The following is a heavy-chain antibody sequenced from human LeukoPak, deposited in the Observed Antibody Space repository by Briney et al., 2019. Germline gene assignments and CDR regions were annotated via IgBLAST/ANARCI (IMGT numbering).Heavy chain of an antibody. D-gene: IGHD2-15*01. J-gene: IGHJ4*02. V-gene: IGHV4-39*01. Sequence: PSETLSLTCTVSGGSISSSNDYWGWIRQPPGKGLEWIGNIYYSGSTYYNPSLKSRVAISVDTSKNQLSLKLSSVTAADTAVYYCARLLGDCSGGSCYFFDYWGQGTLVTVSS. CDR1: GGSISSSNDY. CDR2: IYYSGST. CDR3: ARLLGDCSGGSCYFFDY.